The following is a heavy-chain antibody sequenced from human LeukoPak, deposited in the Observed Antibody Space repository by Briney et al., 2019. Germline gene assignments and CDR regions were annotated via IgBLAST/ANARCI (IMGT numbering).Heavy chain of an antibody. CDR1: GGSISSYY. V-gene: IGHV4-59*01. J-gene: IGHJ5*02. CDR2: IYYSGST. Sequence: PSVTLSLTCTVSGGSISSYYWSWIRQPPGKGLEWVGYIYYSGSTNYNPSLKSRVTISVDTSKNQFSLKLSSVTAADTAVYYCARLYYDFWSGYNWFDPWGQGTLVTVSS. CDR3: ARLYYDFWSGYNWFDP. D-gene: IGHD3-3*01.